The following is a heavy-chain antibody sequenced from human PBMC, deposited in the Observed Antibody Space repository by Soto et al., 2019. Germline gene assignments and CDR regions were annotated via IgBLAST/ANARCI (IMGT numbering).Heavy chain of an antibody. V-gene: IGHV2-5*02. Sequence: QITLKESGPTLVKPTQTLTLTCTFSGFSLTTDRVGGGWIRQPPGEALEWRAVIYWDDSKTYRPSLESRLTITKYTSKNQVALTMTNMDSLDTATYYCAHAYGGRSLYWGQGTLVTVSS. CDR2: IYWDDSK. CDR1: GFSLTTDRVG. J-gene: IGHJ4*02. CDR3: AHAYGGRSLY. D-gene: IGHD1-26*01.